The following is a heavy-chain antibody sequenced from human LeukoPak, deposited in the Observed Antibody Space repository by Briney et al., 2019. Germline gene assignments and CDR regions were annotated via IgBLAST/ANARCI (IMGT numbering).Heavy chain of an antibody. J-gene: IGHJ4*02. Sequence: GGSLRLSCAASGFTFSSYAMHWVRQAPGKGLEWVAVISYDGSNKYYADSVKGRFTISRDNSKNTLYLQMNSLRAEDTAVYYCARGVRRYCSVGSCYFNFDYWGQGTLVTVSS. CDR1: GFTFSSYA. CDR3: ARGVRRYCSVGSCYFNFDY. CDR2: ISYDGSNK. D-gene: IGHD2-15*01. V-gene: IGHV3-30-3*01.